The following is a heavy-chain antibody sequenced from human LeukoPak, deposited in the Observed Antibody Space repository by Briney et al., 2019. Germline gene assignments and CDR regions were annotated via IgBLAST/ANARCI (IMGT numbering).Heavy chain of an antibody. CDR3: ARLTSYYDFWSGEFDP. V-gene: IGHV4-38-2*01. CDR1: GYSISSGYY. D-gene: IGHD3-3*01. CDR2: IYHSGST. Sequence: SETLSLTCAVSGYSISSGYYWGWMRPPPGQGLEWIGSIYHSGSTYYNPSLKSRVTISVDTSKNPFSLKLSSVTAADTAVYYCARLTSYYDFWSGEFDPWGQGTLVTVSS. J-gene: IGHJ5*02.